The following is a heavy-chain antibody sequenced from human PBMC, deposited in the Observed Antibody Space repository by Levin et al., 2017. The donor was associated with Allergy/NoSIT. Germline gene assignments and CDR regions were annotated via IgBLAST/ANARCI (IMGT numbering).Heavy chain of an antibody. V-gene: IGHV4-34*01. CDR2: INHSGSS. D-gene: IGHD2-21*01. CDR1: GGSFSGYY. Sequence: SETLSLTCAVYGGSFSGYYWSWIRQPPGKGLEWIGEINHSGSSNYNPSLKSRITMSVDTSKNQFSLKLSSVTAADTAVYYCARGRGNWGRIVVGHFDYWGQGTLVTVSS. J-gene: IGHJ4*02. CDR3: ARGRGNWGRIVVGHFDY.